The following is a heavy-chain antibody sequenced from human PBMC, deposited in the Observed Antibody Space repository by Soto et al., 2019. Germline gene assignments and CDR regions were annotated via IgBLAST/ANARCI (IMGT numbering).Heavy chain of an antibody. J-gene: IGHJ4*02. Sequence: SETLSLTCAVSGGSISSGGYSWSWIRQPPGKGLEWIGYIYHSGSTYYNPSLKSRVTISVDRSKNQFSLKLSSVTAADTAVYYCARQGYSSGSYWGQGTLVTVSS. CDR1: GGSISSGGYS. V-gene: IGHV4-30-2*01. CDR2: IYHSGST. CDR3: ARQGYSSGSY. D-gene: IGHD6-19*01.